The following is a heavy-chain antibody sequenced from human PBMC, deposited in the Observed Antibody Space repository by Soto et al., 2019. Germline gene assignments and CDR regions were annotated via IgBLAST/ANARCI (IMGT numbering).Heavy chain of an antibody. CDR2: IDWDDDK. D-gene: IGHD3-22*01. V-gene: IGHV2-70*01. J-gene: IGHJ4*02. CDR1: GFSLSTSGMC. Sequence: SGPTLVNPTQTLTLTCTFSGFSLSTSGMCVSWIRQPPGKALEWLALIDWDDDKYYSTSLKTRLTISKDTSKNQVVLTMTNMDPVDTATYYCARSYYYDSSGYYGRFDYWGQGTLVTVSS. CDR3: ARSYYYDSSGYYGRFDY.